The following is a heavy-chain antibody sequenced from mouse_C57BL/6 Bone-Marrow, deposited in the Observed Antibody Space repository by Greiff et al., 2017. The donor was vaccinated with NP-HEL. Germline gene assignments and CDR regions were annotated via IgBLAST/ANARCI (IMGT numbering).Heavy chain of an antibody. V-gene: IGHV1-77*01. Sequence: QVQLQQSGAELVKPGASVKISCKASGYTFTDYYINWVKQRPGQGLEWIGKIGPGSGSTYYNEKFKGKATLTADTSSSTAYMQLSSLTSEDSAVYFCAILLWLRRGIYYAMDYWGQGTSVTVSS. CDR3: AILLWLRRGIYYAMDY. CDR2: IGPGSGST. D-gene: IGHD2-2*01. J-gene: IGHJ4*01. CDR1: GYTFTDYY.